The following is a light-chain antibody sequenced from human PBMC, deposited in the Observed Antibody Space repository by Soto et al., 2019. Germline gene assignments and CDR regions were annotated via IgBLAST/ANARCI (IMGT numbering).Light chain of an antibody. J-gene: IGKJ2*01. CDR3: QKRSNWPPGYT. CDR2: DTF. V-gene: IGKV3-11*01. Sequence: ELVLTQSPSTLSLSPGERATLSCLARQSVSSHLSWYQQKLGQAPRLLMYDTFNRATGIPARFNGSGAGTDCTLPISSREPQDFAVYYCQKRSNWPPGYTFGQGTQLAIK. CDR1: QSVSSH.